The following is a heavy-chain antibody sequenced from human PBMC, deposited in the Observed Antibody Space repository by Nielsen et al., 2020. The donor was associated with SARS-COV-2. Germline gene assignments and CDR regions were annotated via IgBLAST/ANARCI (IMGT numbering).Heavy chain of an antibody. Sequence: SETLSLTCTVSGVSITTDNYYWSWIRQHPGKGLECIGYIHYNGNTYYTPSLKSRVNISMDKYKNEFSLKLDHVTAADTAVYYCARREAGVTGGAFDIWGRGTLVTVSS. J-gene: IGHJ3*02. CDR1: GVSITTDNYY. CDR2: IHYNGNT. D-gene: IGHD3-3*01. CDR3: ARREAGVTGGAFDI. V-gene: IGHV4-31*03.